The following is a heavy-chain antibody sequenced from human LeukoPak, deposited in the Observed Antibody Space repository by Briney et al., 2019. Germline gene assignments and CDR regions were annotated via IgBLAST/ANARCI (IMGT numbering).Heavy chain of an antibody. CDR3: ARDVHGDYGSGWFDP. CDR1: GGTFNNSA. Sequence: LVKVSCKTSGGTFNNSAISSVRQAPGQGLEWLGSIMPLFGTAGYAQKFQGRVTITKDESTRTVYLELTSLTFDHTAVYYCARDVHGDYGSGWFDPWGQGTLVSVSS. D-gene: IGHD4-17*01. V-gene: IGHV1-69*05. CDR2: IMPLFGTA. J-gene: IGHJ5*02.